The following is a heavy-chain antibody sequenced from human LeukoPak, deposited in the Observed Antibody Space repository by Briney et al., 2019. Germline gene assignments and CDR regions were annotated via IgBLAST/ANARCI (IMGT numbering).Heavy chain of an antibody. CDR3: ARAEYDFWSGYSNWFDP. J-gene: IGHJ5*02. D-gene: IGHD3-3*01. CDR2: IYYSGST. CDR1: GGSISSYY. Sequence: SETLSLTCTVSGGSISSYYWSWIRQPPGKGLEWIGYIYYSGSTNYNPSLKSRVTISVDTSKNQFSLKLSSVTAADTAVYYCARAEYDFWSGYSNWFDPWGQGTLVTVSS. V-gene: IGHV4-59*01.